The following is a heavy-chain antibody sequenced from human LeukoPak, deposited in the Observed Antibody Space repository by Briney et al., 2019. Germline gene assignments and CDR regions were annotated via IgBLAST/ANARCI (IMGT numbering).Heavy chain of an antibody. V-gene: IGHV3-66*01. Sequence: PGGSLRLSCAVSGFTVSSGDMSWVRQAPRKGLELVSIISSAGTTYYNPSVKGRFTISKDNSKNQVYLQLNSLTAEDTAVYYCARDLEAANTYSFDFWGQGTMVTVSS. CDR3: ARDLEAANTYSFDF. CDR1: GFTVSSGD. D-gene: IGHD2-15*01. J-gene: IGHJ4*02. CDR2: ISSAGTT.